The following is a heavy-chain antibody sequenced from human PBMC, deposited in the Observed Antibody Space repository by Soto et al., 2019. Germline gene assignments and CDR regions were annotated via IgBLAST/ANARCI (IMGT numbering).Heavy chain of an antibody. D-gene: IGHD5-12*01. J-gene: IGHJ6*03. V-gene: IGHV1-2*04. CDR1: GDSFNDYY. Sequence: QVQLVQSGAEVRKPGASVTVSCRSSGDSFNDYYIHWVRQAPGQGFEWMGWINPNGGVTKYAQKCQGWVSMPRATPIRTVYVQLSRLRSDDTAVYYCARESGGATATLDYYYFYMDVWGTGTTVTVSS. CDR3: ARESGGATATLDYYYFYMDV. CDR2: INPNGGVT.